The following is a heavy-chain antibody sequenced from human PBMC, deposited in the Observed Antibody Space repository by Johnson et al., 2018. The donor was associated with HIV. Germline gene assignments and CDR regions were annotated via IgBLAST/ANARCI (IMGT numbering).Heavy chain of an antibody. CDR1: GFTFDDYA. D-gene: IGHD1-1*01. J-gene: IGHJ3*02. CDR2: LSWNSGII. CDR3: ARVQPVGGSYHDAFDI. Sequence: VQLVESGGGLVQPGRSLRLSCAASGFTFDDYAMHWVRQAPGKGLEWVSGLSWNSGIIGYADSVKGRFTISRDNAKKSLYLQMNSLRAEDTALYYCARVQPVGGSYHDAFDIWGQGTMVTVSS. V-gene: IGHV3-9*01.